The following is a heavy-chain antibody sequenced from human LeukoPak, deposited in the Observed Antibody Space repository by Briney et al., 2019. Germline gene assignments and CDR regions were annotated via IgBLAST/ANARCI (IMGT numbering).Heavy chain of an antibody. Sequence: SETLSLTCTVSGGSISSYYWSWIRQPPGKGLEWIGYTYYSGSTNYNPSLKSRVTISVDTSKNQFSLKLSSVTAADTAVYYCARRGYYDSSGYYVNWYFDLWGRGTLVTVSS. CDR2: TYYSGST. D-gene: IGHD3-22*01. CDR1: GGSISSYY. V-gene: IGHV4-59*08. CDR3: ARRGYYDSSGYYVNWYFDL. J-gene: IGHJ2*01.